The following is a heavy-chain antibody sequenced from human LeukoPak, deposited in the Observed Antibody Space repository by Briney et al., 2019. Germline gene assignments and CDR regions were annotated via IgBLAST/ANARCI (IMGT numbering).Heavy chain of an antibody. D-gene: IGHD3-9*01. CDR2: MSSSGSAI. J-gene: IGHJ4*02. V-gene: IGHV3-11*01. Sequence: GGSLRLSCAASGFTFSDYYINWIRQAPGKGLEWVSYMSSSGSAIYYADSVKGRFTISRDNAKNSLYLQMNSLRAEDTALYYCARGSTHYDVLTGYHYYFDYWGQGTLVTVSS. CDR3: ARGSTHYDVLTGYHYYFDY. CDR1: GFTFSDYY.